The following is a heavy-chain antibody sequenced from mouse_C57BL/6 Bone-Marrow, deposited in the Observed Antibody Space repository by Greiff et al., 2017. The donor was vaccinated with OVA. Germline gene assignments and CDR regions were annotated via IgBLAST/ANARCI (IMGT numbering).Heavy chain of an antibody. CDR1: GYTFTSYW. Sequence: QVQLKQPGAELVRPGSSVKLSCKASGYTFTSYWMDWVKQRPGQGLEWIGNIYPSDSETHYNQKFKDKATLTVDKSSSTAYMQLSSLTSEDSAVYYCARLYYGSSYPSYWYFDVWGTGTTVTVSS. CDR2: IYPSDSET. CDR3: ARLYYGSSYPSYWYFDV. D-gene: IGHD1-1*01. V-gene: IGHV1-61*01. J-gene: IGHJ1*03.